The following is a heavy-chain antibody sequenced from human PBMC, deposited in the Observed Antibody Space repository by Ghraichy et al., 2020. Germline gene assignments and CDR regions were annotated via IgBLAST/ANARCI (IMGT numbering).Heavy chain of an antibody. CDR2: ISSSNSFV. V-gene: IGHV3-21*01. CDR1: GFTFSNYC. J-gene: IGHJ4*02. Sequence: GALRLSCAASGFTFSNYCMNWVRQAPGKGLEWVSSISSSNSFVRYAESVKGRFTISRDNAKNSLYLQMNSLRAEDTAVYYCARDRAPITLIVPYFFDYWGQGTLVTVSS. CDR3: ARDRAPITLIVPYFFDY. D-gene: IGHD3-22*01.